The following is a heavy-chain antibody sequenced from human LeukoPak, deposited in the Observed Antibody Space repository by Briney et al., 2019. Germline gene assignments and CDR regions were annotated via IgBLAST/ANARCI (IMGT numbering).Heavy chain of an antibody. D-gene: IGHD1-26*01. CDR1: GFTFDDYA. Sequence: GGSLRLSCAASGFTFDDYAMHWVRQAPGKGLEWVSGISWNSDFIGYADSVKGRFTISRDNAKTLYLQMDSLRVEDTAVYYCARDPYSGSYGPYYYYYMDVWGKGTTVTISS. V-gene: IGHV3-9*01. J-gene: IGHJ6*03. CDR2: ISWNSDFI. CDR3: ARDPYSGSYGPYYYYYMDV.